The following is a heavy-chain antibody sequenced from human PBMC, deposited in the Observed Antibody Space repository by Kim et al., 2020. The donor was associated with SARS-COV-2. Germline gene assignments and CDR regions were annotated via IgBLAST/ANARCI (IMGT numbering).Heavy chain of an antibody. J-gene: IGHJ4*02. V-gene: IGHV4-39*01. D-gene: IGHD5-18*01. Sequence: PSVKSRVPISVDTSKTQFSLKLSSVTAADTAVYYCARHSGRGYSEGQLDYWGQGTLVTVSS. CDR3: ARHSGRGYSEGQLDY.